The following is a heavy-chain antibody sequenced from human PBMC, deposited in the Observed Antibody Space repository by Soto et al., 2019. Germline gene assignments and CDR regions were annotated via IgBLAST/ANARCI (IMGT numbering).Heavy chain of an antibody. CDR1: GFIFSSYD. D-gene: IGHD2-15*01. CDR2: ISHDGSNK. V-gene: IGHV3-30*18. J-gene: IGHJ6*02. CDR3: AKDGYCSVSSCLAWDYYYGMDV. Sequence: QVQLVESGGGVVQPGRSLRLSCAASGFIFSSYDMHWVRQAPGKGLEWVAVISHDGSNKYYADSVRGRFTISRDNSKNTLFLHMNSLRAEDTAVYYCAKDGYCSVSSCLAWDYYYGMDVWGQGTTVTVSS.